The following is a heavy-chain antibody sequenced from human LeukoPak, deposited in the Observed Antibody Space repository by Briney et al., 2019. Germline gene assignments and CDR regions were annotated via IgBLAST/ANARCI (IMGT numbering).Heavy chain of an antibody. Sequence: GGSLRLSCAASGFTFSTYYMHWVRQAPGKGLVWVSRINSDGSSTSYADSVKGRFTISRDNAKNTLYLQMNSLRAEDTAVYYCAKQGRDWLRDYYYYMDVWGKGTTVTISS. CDR1: GFTFSTYY. CDR2: INSDGSST. V-gene: IGHV3-74*01. J-gene: IGHJ6*03. D-gene: IGHD3-9*01. CDR3: AKQGRDWLRDYYYYMDV.